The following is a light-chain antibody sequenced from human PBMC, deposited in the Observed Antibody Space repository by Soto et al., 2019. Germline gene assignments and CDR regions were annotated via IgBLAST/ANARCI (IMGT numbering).Light chain of an antibody. CDR2: DAS. CDR1: QGISNE. V-gene: IGKV1-6*01. J-gene: IGKJ2*01. CDR3: LQDFNFPYT. Sequence: AIQMTQSPSSLSASIGDTVTITCRASQGISNELAWYQHRPGTAPKVLISDASNLQTGVPLRFSGSGSGTDFTLTINSLQPEDFATYYCLQDFNFPYTFGQGTKLEIK.